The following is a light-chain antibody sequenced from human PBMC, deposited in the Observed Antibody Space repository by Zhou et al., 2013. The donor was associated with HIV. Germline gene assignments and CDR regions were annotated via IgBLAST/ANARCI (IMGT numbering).Light chain of an antibody. CDR1: QSVARF. V-gene: IGKV3-11*01. J-gene: IGKJ3*01. Sequence: EIVLTQSPATLSLSPGERATLSCRASQSVARFLAWYQQKPGQAPRLLIYDTSNRATGIPARFSGSGSGTDFTLTISSLEPEDFAIYYCLHRNNCLDITFGLGPSGYQT. CDR3: LHRNNCLDIT. CDR2: DTS.